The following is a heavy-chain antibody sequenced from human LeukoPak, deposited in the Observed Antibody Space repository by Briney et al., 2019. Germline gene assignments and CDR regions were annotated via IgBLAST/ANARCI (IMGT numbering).Heavy chain of an antibody. Sequence: PGRSLRLSCAASGFTFSSYGMHWVRQAPGKGLEWVAVISYDGSNKYYADSVKGRFTISRDNSKNTLFLQMNSLRTEDTAVYYCARYCSIGSCFDYWGQGTLVTVSS. CDR3: ARYCSIGSCFDY. CDR2: ISYDGSNK. V-gene: IGHV3-30*03. D-gene: IGHD2-15*01. CDR1: GFTFSSYG. J-gene: IGHJ4*02.